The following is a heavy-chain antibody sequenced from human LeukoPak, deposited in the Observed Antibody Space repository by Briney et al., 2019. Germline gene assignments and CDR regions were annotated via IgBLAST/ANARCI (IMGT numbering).Heavy chain of an antibody. V-gene: IGHV3-48*03. CDR1: GFTFSSYE. Sequence: GGSLRLSCAASGFTFSSYEMNWVRQASGKGLEWVSYISSSGSTIYYADSVKGRFTISRDNAKNSLYLQMNSLRAEDTAVYYCARGGLDLKWFGELSLFFDPWGQGTLVTVSS. CDR3: ARGGLDLKWFGELSLFFDP. D-gene: IGHD3-10*01. J-gene: IGHJ5*02. CDR2: ISSSGSTI.